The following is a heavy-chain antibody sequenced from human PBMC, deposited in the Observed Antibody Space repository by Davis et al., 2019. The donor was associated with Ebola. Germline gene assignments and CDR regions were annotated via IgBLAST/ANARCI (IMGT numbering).Heavy chain of an antibody. V-gene: IGHV3-73*01. CDR2: IRSKANSYAT. D-gene: IGHD3-22*01. Sequence: GGSLRLSCAASGFTFSNAWMSCVRQAPGKGLVWVGRIRSKANSYATAYAASVKGRFTISRDDSKNTAYLQMNSLKTEDTAVYYCASLLLHAFDIWGQGTMVTVSS. CDR1: GFTFSNAW. J-gene: IGHJ3*02. CDR3: ASLLLHAFDI.